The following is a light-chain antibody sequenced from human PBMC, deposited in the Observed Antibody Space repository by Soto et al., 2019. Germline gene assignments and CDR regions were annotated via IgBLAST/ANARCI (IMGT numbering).Light chain of an antibody. CDR3: QQYGASPIT. CDR1: QSVSSR. V-gene: IGKV3-20*01. Sequence: EIVLAQSPGTLSLSPGERATLSCRASQSVSSRLAWYQQKPGQAPRLLISGASDRASGFPDRFSGSGSGTDFTLTISRLEPEDFAVYFCQQYGASPITFGQGTRLEI. CDR2: GAS. J-gene: IGKJ5*01.